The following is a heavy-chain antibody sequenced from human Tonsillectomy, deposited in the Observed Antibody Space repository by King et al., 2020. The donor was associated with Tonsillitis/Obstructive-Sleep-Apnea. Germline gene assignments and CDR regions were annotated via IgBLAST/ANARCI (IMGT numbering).Heavy chain of an antibody. CDR1: GFTFSSYS. CDR3: AREGTYSYGLD. J-gene: IGHJ4*02. CDR2: ISSSSSYI. D-gene: IGHD5-18*01. V-gene: IGHV3-21*01. Sequence: VQLVESRGGLVKPGGSLRLSCVASGFTFSSYSMNWVRQAPGEGLEWVSSISSSSSYIYYADSVKGRFTISRDNAKNSLYLQMNSLRAEDTAVYYCAREGTYSYGLDWGQRALVTVDS.